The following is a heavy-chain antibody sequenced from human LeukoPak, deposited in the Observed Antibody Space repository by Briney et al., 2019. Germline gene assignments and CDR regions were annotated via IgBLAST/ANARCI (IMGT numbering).Heavy chain of an antibody. CDR1: GFTFSNYW. J-gene: IGHJ3*02. D-gene: IGHD3-3*01. V-gene: IGHV3-7*01. CDR3: ARVKYFDFWSGNYAFDI. Sequence: PGGSLRLSCAASGFTFSNYWMSWVRQAPGKGLEWVANTKQDGSEKYYVDSVKGRFTISRDSAKNSLYLQMNSLRAEDTAVYYCARVKYFDFWSGNYAFDIRGQGTMVSVSS. CDR2: TKQDGSEK.